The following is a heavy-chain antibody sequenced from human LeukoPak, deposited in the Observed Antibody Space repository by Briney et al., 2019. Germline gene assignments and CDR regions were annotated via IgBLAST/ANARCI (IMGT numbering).Heavy chain of an antibody. D-gene: IGHD6-13*01. Sequence: SETLSLTCAVYGGSFSGYYWSWIRQPPGKGLEWIGEINHSGSTNYNPSLKSRVTTSVDTSKNQFSLKLSSVTAADTAVYYCARVCSEYSSSWFTSRDWFDPWGQGTLVTVSS. CDR1: GGSFSGYY. CDR2: INHSGST. CDR3: ARVCSEYSSSWFTSRDWFDP. J-gene: IGHJ5*02. V-gene: IGHV4-34*01.